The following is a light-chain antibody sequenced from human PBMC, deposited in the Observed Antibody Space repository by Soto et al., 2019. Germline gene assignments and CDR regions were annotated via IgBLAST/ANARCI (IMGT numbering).Light chain of an antibody. CDR1: GSNIGVGYD. Sequence: QSVLTQSPSVSGAPGQRVTISFTGSGSNIGVGYDVQWYQQLPGAALQRLIFGNSNRPSGVPDRFSGSRSGTSASLAITGLQAEDEADYFCQSYDISLSVSVIFGGGTKVTVL. J-gene: IGLJ2*01. CDR2: GNS. CDR3: QSYDISLSVSVI. V-gene: IGLV1-40*01.